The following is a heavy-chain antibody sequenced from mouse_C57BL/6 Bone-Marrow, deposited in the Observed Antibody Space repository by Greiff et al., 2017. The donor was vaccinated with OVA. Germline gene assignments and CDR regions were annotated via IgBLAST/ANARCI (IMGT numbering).Heavy chain of an antibody. CDR3: AREEDYDAVSAY. D-gene: IGHD2-4*01. Sequence: QVQLQQSGAELVTPGASVKISCKASGYAFSSYWVNWVKQRPGKGLEWIGQIYPGDGDTNYNGKFKGKATLNADKSSSTAYMQLSSLTSEDSAVYFCAREEDYDAVSAYWGQGTLVTVSA. J-gene: IGHJ3*01. V-gene: IGHV1-80*01. CDR1: GYAFSSYW. CDR2: IYPGDGDT.